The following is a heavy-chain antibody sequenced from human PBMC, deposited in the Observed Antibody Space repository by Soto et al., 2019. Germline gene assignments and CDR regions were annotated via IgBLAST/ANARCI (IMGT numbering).Heavy chain of an antibody. J-gene: IGHJ6*02. Sequence: PGESLKISCKGSGYSFTSYWIGWVRQMPGKGLEWMGIIYPGDSDTRYSPSFQGQVTISADKSISTAYLQWSSLKASDTAMYYCAREDIVVVPAAATRNDYYYYYGMDVWGQGTTVTAP. CDR3: AREDIVVVPAAATRNDYYYYYGMDV. CDR2: IYPGDSDT. CDR1: GYSFTSYW. V-gene: IGHV5-51*01. D-gene: IGHD2-2*01.